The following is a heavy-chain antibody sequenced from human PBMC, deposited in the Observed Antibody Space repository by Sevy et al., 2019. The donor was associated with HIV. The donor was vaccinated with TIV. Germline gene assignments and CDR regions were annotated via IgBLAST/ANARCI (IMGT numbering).Heavy chain of an antibody. J-gene: IGHJ4*02. CDR1: GGSFSSGNYY. D-gene: IGHD3-22*01. Sequence: SETLSLTCTVSGGSFSSGNYYWSWIRQPAGKGLEWIGRIYNSGSTNYNPSLKSRVTISVDTSKNQFALRLSAVTAADTAVYYCARVDRAYYDGSAFDFWGQGTLVTVSS. CDR3: ARVDRAYYDGSAFDF. CDR2: IYNSGST. V-gene: IGHV4-61*02.